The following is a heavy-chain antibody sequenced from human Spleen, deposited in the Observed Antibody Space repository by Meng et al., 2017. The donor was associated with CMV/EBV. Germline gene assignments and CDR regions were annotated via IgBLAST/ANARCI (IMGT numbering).Heavy chain of an antibody. D-gene: IGHD1-26*01. V-gene: IGHV3-23*01. J-gene: IGHJ6*02. CDR1: GFTFSSYS. CDR3: AKAWESYYYYGLEV. CDR2: ISGSGGST. Sequence: GESLKISCAASGFTFSSYSMNWVRQAPGKGLELVSVISGSGGSTYYADSVKARFTISRDNSKHTLYLQMNSLRAEDTAIYYCAKAWESYYYYGLEVWGQGTTVTVSS.